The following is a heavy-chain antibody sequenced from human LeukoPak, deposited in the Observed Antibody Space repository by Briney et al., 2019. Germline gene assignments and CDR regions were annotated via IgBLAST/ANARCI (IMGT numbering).Heavy chain of an antibody. J-gene: IGHJ4*02. CDR1: GGSFSGYY. CDR2: INHSGST. V-gene: IGHV4-34*01. D-gene: IGHD3-10*01. CDR3: ARHGVRGVMSY. Sequence: SETLSLTCAVYGGSFSGYYWSWIRQPPGKGLEWIGEINHSGSTNYNPSLKSRVTISVDTSKNQFSLKLSSVTAADTAVYYCARHGVRGVMSYWGQGTLVTVSS.